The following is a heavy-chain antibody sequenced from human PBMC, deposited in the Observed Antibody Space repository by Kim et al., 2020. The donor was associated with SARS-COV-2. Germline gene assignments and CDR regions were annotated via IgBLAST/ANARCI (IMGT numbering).Heavy chain of an antibody. J-gene: IGHJ3*02. D-gene: IGHD3-16*01. CDR2: ISAYNGDT. V-gene: IGHV1-18*01. Sequence: ASVKVSCKASGYTFTTYGVSWVRQAPGQGLEWLGWISAYNGDTKYAQNWQGRVTMTTDTSTTTAYMDLRSLRSDDTAVYYCARDRPNIGDPDAFDIWGQGTMVTVSS. CDR1: GYTFTTYG. CDR3: ARDRPNIGDPDAFDI.